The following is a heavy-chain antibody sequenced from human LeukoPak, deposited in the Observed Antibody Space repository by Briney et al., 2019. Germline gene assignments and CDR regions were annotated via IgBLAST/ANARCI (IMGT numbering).Heavy chain of an antibody. CDR2: ITASGGGT. V-gene: IGHV3-23*01. D-gene: IGHD1-1*01. CDR3: ARDYPTSGIVTIFDY. J-gene: IGHJ4*02. Sequence: GGPLRLSCASSGLTFNNYALTWSRKPPGKGLEWASSITASGGGTYCADSVKGRFNISRDNSKNTLYLQMSSLRAEDTAVYYCARDYPTSGIVTIFDYWGQGTLVTVSS. CDR1: GLTFNNYA.